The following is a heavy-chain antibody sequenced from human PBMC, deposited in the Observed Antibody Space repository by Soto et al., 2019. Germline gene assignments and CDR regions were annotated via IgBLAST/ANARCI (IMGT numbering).Heavy chain of an antibody. CDR3: ARYIFGQGFKA. CDR1: GDTFTNVD. CDR2: MRADSGHS. J-gene: IGHJ5*02. D-gene: IGHD3-3*02. V-gene: IGHV1-8*01. Sequence: QVQLVQPGTEVRKPGASVKVSCETSGDTFTNVDLNWVRQASGQGLEWLGGMRADSGHSGHARKFQGRVSMTRDTSRRTAYMELSSLRADDTAVYYCARYIFGQGFKAWGQGTLVFVSS.